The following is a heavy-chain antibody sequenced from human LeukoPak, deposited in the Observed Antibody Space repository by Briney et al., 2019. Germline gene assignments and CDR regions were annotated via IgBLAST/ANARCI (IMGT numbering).Heavy chain of an antibody. Sequence: PSETLSLTCSVSGQSISIYYWSWIRQPPGKGLEWIGYIYYSGSTDYNPSLKSRVTISVDTSKNHFSLKLSSVTAADTAVYYCARGEGSSIYYYMDVWGKGTTVTVSS. CDR3: ARGEGSSIYYYMDV. D-gene: IGHD6-13*01. V-gene: IGHV4-59*01. CDR2: IYYSGST. J-gene: IGHJ6*03. CDR1: GQSISIYY.